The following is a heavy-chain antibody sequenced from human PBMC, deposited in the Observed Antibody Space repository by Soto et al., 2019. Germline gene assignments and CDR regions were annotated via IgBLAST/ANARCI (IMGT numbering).Heavy chain of an antibody. CDR1: GYTFTSYA. J-gene: IGHJ5*02. CDR3: ARAALVVPAAIPGDWFDP. CDR2: INAGNGNT. D-gene: IGHD2-2*02. V-gene: IGHV1-3*01. Sequence: ASVKVSCKASGYTFTSYAMHWVRQAPGQRLEGMGWINAGNGNTKYSKKFQGRVTITRDTSASTAYMELSSMRYEDTAVYYCARAALVVPAAIPGDWFDPWGQGTMVTVSS.